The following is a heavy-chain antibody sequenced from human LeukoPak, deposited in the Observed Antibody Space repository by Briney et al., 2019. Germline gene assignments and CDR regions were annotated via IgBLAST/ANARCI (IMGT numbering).Heavy chain of an antibody. CDR3: ARRTFGSGWYYFDY. Sequence: GESLKISCKVSGYSFTTYWITWVRQMPGKGLEWMGRIDPSDSYTNYSPSFQGPVTISTDKSISTAYLQWSSLKASDTAMYYCARRTFGSGWYYFDYWGQGTLVTVSS. CDR2: IDPSDSYT. D-gene: IGHD6-19*01. J-gene: IGHJ4*02. CDR1: GYSFTTYW. V-gene: IGHV5-10-1*01.